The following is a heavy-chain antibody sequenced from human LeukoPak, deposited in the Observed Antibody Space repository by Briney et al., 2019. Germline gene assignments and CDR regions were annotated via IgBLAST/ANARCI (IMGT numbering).Heavy chain of an antibody. J-gene: IGHJ4*02. CDR3: ARDYYESSGYYPWNY. CDR1: GFTFSSYS. CDR2: ISSSSSYI. D-gene: IGHD3-22*01. V-gene: IGHV3-21*01. Sequence: GGSLRLSCAASGFTFSSYSMNWVRQAPGKGLEWFSSISSSSSYIYYADSVKGRFTISRDNSKNTLYLQMNSLRAENTAVYYCARDYYESSGYYPWNYWGQGTLVTVSS.